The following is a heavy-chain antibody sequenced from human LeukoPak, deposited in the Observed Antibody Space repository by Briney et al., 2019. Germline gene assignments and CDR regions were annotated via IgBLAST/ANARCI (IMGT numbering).Heavy chain of an antibody. V-gene: IGHV3-9*01. CDR1: GFTFDNHA. D-gene: IGHD6-19*01. J-gene: IGHJ4*02. CDR2: ISWNSASI. CDR3: ATFSSGWHRFDY. Sequence: GRSLRLSCAASGFTFDNHAMHWVRQAPGKGLEWVAGISWNSASIDYADSVKGRFTISRENGQNSLYLQINSLRAEDTALYYCATFSSGWHRFDYWGQGTLVTVSS.